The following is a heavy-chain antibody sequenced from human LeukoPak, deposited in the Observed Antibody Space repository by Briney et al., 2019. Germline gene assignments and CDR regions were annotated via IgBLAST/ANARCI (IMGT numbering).Heavy chain of an antibody. J-gene: IGHJ3*02. D-gene: IGHD3-9*01. CDR2: IYYSGST. V-gene: IGHV4-59*01. Sequence: KPSETLSLTCTVSGGSISGYYWSWIRQPPGKGLEWIGYIYYSGSTNYNPSLKSRVTISVDTSKNQFSLKLSSVTAADTAVYYCAREHYDILTGLYIDAFDIWGPGTRVTVSS. CDR3: AREHYDILTGLYIDAFDI. CDR1: GGSISGYY.